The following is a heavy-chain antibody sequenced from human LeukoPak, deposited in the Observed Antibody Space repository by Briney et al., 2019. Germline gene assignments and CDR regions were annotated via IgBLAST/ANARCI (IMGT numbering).Heavy chain of an antibody. CDR1: GGSISSSTYY. Sequence: SETLSLTCTVSGGSISSSTYYWGWIRQPPGTGLEWIGSIFYSGSTYYNPSLKSRVTISADTSENQFSLKLSSVTAADTAVYYCARHSGAARPNFDYWGQGTLASVSS. J-gene: IGHJ4*02. D-gene: IGHD6-6*01. V-gene: IGHV4-39*01. CDR3: ARHSGAARPNFDY. CDR2: IFYSGST.